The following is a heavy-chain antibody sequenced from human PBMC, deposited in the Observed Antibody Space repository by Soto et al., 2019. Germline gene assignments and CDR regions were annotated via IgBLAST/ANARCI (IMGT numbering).Heavy chain of an antibody. V-gene: IGHV3-23*01. Sequence: EVQLLESGGGLVQPGGSLRLSCAASGFTFSSYAMSWVRQAPGKGLEWVSAITGSASSTYYADSVKGRFTISRDNSKNTLYLQMSSLRAEDTAIYYCARVGDMAYKDWGQGTLVTVSP. CDR2: ITGSASST. CDR1: GFTFSSYA. J-gene: IGHJ4*02. CDR3: ARVGDMAYKD. D-gene: IGHD3-3*01.